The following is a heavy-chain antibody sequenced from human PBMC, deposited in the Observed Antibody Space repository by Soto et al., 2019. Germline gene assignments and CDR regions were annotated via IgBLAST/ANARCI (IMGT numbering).Heavy chain of an antibody. Sequence: QVHLVQSGAEVKEPGSSVQVSCKASGDNFNTYTITWGRQAPGQGLEWMGGIIPSFGTPIYAQKLQGRVTITADESTSTVHMELNSLTSEDTAMYYCARELHGAWDYWGQGTLVTVSS. CDR3: ARELHGAWDY. J-gene: IGHJ4*02. CDR1: GDNFNTYT. CDR2: IIPSFGTP. V-gene: IGHV1-69*12. D-gene: IGHD2-21*01.